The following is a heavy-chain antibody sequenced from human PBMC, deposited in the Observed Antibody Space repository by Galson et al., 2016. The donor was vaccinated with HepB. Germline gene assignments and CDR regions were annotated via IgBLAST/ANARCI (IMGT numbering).Heavy chain of an antibody. J-gene: IGHJ4*02. Sequence: SLRLSCAASGFTFRLYAMSWVRQAPGKGLEWVSVISGSGGSTDYADAVKGRFTISRDNSKNTLFLQMNSLRAADTAVYYCAKAKWNPEFDYWGQGTLVTVSS. CDR2: ISGSGGST. CDR1: GFTFRLYA. CDR3: AKAKWNPEFDY. V-gene: IGHV3-23*01. D-gene: IGHD1-1*01.